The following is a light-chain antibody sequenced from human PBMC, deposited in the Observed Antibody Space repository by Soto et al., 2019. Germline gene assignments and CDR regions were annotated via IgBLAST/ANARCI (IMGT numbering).Light chain of an antibody. V-gene: IGKV4-1*01. CDR2: WVS. CDR3: QQYYSTPTWT. CDR1: QSVLYSSDNKKY. J-gene: IGKJ1*01. Sequence: DIVLTQSPDSLAVSLGERATISCKSSQSVLYSSDNKKYLAWYQQKPGQPPKLLIYWVSTRESGVPDRFSGSGSGTDFTLTISSLQPEDVAVYYCQQYYSTPTWTFGQGTKVEIK.